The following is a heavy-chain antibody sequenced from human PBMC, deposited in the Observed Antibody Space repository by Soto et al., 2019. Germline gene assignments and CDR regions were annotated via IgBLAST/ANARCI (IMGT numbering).Heavy chain of an antibody. J-gene: IGHJ4*02. CDR1: GFTFSSYG. D-gene: IGHD6-19*01. CDR2: IWYDGSNK. CDR3: ARDCAGYSSGWYQRGGFDY. Sequence: QVQLVESGGGVVQPGRSLRLSCAASGFTFSSYGMHWVRQAPGKGLEWVAVIWYDGSNKYYADSVKGRFTISRDHSKTRLYLQMNSLRAEDTAVYYCARDCAGYSSGWYQRGGFDYWGQGTLVTVSS. V-gene: IGHV3-33*01.